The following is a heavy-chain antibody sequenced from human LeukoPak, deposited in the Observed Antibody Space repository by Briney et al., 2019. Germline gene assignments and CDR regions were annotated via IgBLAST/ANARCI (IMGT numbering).Heavy chain of an antibody. CDR2: ISTRSGSI. Sequence: QAGGSLRLSCAASGFTFSNYSMNWVRQAPGKGLEWVSYISTRSGSIFYADSVEGRFTISRDNAKNSLYLQINSLRAEDTAVYYCARSSYSSSSSVWGQGTMVTVSS. D-gene: IGHD6-6*01. V-gene: IGHV3-48*04. CDR1: GFTFSNYS. J-gene: IGHJ3*01. CDR3: ARSSYSSSSSV.